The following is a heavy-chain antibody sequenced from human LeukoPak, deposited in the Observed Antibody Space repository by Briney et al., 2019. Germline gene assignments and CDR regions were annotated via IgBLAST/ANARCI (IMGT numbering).Heavy chain of an antibody. Sequence: SVKVSCKASGGTFSSYAISWVRQAPGQGLEWMGRIIPILGIANYAQKFQGRVTITADKSTSTAYMELSSLRSEDTAVYYCARLPHGDTILVWGQGTLVTVPS. CDR2: IIPILGIA. CDR3: ARLPHGDTILV. J-gene: IGHJ4*02. D-gene: IGHD3-3*01. CDR1: GGTFSSYA. V-gene: IGHV1-69*04.